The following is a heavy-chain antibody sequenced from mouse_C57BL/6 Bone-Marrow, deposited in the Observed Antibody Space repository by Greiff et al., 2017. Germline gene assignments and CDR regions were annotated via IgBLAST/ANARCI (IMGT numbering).Heavy chain of an antibody. CDR2: IDPSDSYT. CDR1: GYTFTSYW. CDR3: ARGYYFDY. J-gene: IGHJ2*01. V-gene: IGHV1-50*01. Sequence: QVQLQQPGAELVKPGASVKLSCKASGYTFTSYWMQWVNQRPGQGLEWIGEIDPSDSYTNYNQKFKGKATLTVDTSSSTAYMQLSSLTAEDSAVYYCARGYYFDYWGQGTTLTVSS.